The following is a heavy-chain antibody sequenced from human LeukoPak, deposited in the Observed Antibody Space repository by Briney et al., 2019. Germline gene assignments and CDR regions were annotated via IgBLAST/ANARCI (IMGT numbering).Heavy chain of an antibody. V-gene: IGHV4-30-4*01. Sequence: PSETLSLTCTVSGGSISSGDYYWSWIRQPPGKGLEWIGYIYYSGSTYYNPSLKSRVTISVDTSKNQFSLKLSSVTAADTAVYYCARSPAVPYDSSGYYVGWFDPWGQGTLVTVSS. CDR3: ARSPAVPYDSSGYYVGWFDP. J-gene: IGHJ5*02. CDR2: IYYSGST. D-gene: IGHD3-22*01. CDR1: GGSISSGDYY.